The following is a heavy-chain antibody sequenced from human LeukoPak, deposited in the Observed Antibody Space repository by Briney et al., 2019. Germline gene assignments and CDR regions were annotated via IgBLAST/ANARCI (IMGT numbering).Heavy chain of an antibody. CDR3: ARDRIPQH. CDR2: INHSGST. J-gene: IGHJ1*01. Sequence: PSETLSLTCAVYGGSFSAYYWSWIRQSPGKGLEWIGEINHSGSTNYNPSLKSRVTISVDTSKSQFSLKLSSVTAADTAVYYCARDRIPQHWGQGTLVTVSS. V-gene: IGHV4-34*01. CDR1: GGSFSAYY.